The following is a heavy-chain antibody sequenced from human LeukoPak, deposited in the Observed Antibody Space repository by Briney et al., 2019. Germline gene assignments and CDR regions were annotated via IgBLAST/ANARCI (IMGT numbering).Heavy chain of an antibody. CDR2: IYYSGST. V-gene: IGHV4-59*01. D-gene: IGHD6-13*01. CDR1: GHSISRYY. CDR3: ARRLASVATAGYWFDP. Sequence: PSETLSLTCTVSGHSISRYYWSWIRQPPGKGLEWIGYIYYSGSTNYSPSLKSRVTISVDTSKNQLSLKLSSVAAADTAVYYCARRLASVATAGYWFDPWGQGTLVTVSS. J-gene: IGHJ5*02.